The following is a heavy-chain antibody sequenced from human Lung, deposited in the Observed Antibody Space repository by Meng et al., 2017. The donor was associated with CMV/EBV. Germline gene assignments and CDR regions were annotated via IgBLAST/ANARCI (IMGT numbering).Heavy chain of an antibody. CDR1: WCSNSSNNW. D-gene: IGHD6-19*01. CDR3: ASFPPPGKQWLVTDY. CDR2: IYHSGST. V-gene: IGHV4-4*02. J-gene: IGHJ4*02. Sequence: LPVPGPGLVDPSGPLSPPRAVSWCSNSSNNWVSWVRQPPGKGLELIGEIYHSGSTNYNPSLKIRVTISGDQSKDPFSLQLSSVTAADTAVYYCASFPPPGKQWLVTDYLGQGTLVTVSS.